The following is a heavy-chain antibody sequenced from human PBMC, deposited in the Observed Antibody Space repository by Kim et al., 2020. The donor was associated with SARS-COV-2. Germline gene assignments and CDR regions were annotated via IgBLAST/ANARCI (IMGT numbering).Heavy chain of an antibody. V-gene: IGHV4-61*01. D-gene: IGHD5-12*01. CDR3: ATASGWLSDL. Sequence: SETLSLTCSVSGGSVSSGSYYWNWIRQPPGKGLEWIGFMSSSGITNYNPSLKSRVTISIDTHRNQFSLKLSPVSAADTAVYYCATASGWLSDLWGRG. CDR1: GGSVSSGSYY. J-gene: IGHJ2*01. CDR2: MSSSGIT.